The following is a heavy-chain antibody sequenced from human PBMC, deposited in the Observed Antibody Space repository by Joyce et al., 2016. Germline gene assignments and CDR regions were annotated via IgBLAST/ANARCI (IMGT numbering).Heavy chain of an antibody. Sequence: QVQLVQSGAEVKKPGASVRVSCKASGYTFTGCYMHWVRQAPGQGLEWMRWINPRSGGTNYAPKLQGRGTMTRDTSISTAYMELSRLRSDDTAMYYCAREDLYSSGWLYWGQGTLVTVSS. J-gene: IGHJ4*02. V-gene: IGHV1-2*02. CDR3: AREDLYSSGWLY. CDR2: INPRSGGT. D-gene: IGHD6-19*01. CDR1: GYTFTGCY.